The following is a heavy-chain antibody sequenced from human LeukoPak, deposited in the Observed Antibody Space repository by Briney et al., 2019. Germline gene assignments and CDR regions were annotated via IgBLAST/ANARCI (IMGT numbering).Heavy chain of an antibody. CDR2: INPNSGGT. D-gene: IGHD5-18*01. Sequence: ASVKVSCKASGYTFTGYYMHWVRQAPGQGLEWMGWINPNSGGTNYAQKFQGRVTMTRDMSISTAYMELSRLRSDDTAVYYCARGPRLTAMVGNYYYYMDVWGKGTTVTVSS. CDR1: GYTFTGYY. CDR3: ARGPRLTAMVGNYYYYMDV. J-gene: IGHJ6*03. V-gene: IGHV1-2*02.